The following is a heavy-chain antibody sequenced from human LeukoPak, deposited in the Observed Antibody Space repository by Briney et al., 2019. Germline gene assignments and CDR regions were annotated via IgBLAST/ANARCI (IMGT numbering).Heavy chain of an antibody. J-gene: IGHJ5*02. CDR3: ARGLGSGSYKSLYNWFDP. D-gene: IGHD3-10*01. V-gene: IGHV1-8*01. Sequence: ASVKVSCKASGYTFTSYDINWVRQATGQGLEWMGWMNPNSGNTGYAQKFQGRVTMTRNTSISTAYMELSSLRSEDTAVYYCARGLGSGSYKSLYNWFDPWGQGTLVTVSS. CDR2: MNPNSGNT. CDR1: GYTFTSYD.